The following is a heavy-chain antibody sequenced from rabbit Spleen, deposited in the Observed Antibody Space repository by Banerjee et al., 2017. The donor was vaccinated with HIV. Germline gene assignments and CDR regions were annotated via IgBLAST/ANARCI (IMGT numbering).Heavy chain of an antibody. CDR1: GFDFSNKYV. CDR3: ARDGDASSNYYFNL. Sequence: QSLEESGGGLVKPGASLTLTCTASGFDFSNKYVMCWVRQAPGKGLEWIACIGVGSSDTTYYARWAKGRFTISRTSSTTVTLQMTSLTAADTATYFCARDGDASSNYYFNLWGPGTLVTVS. CDR2: IGVGSSDTT. V-gene: IGHV1S40*01. J-gene: IGHJ4*01. D-gene: IGHD1-1*01.